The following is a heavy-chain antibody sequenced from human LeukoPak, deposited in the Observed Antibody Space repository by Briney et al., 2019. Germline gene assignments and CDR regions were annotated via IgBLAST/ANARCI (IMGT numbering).Heavy chain of an antibody. J-gene: IGHJ6*03. CDR3: ARVPREYYYGSGSYYYMDV. Sequence: ASMKVSCKASGYTFTSYYMHWVRQAPGQGLEWMGIINPSGGSTSYAQKFQGRVTMTRDMSTSTVYMELSSLRSEDTAVYYCARVPREYYYGSGSYYYMDVWGKGTTVTVSS. CDR1: GYTFTSYY. V-gene: IGHV1-46*01. CDR2: INPSGGST. D-gene: IGHD3-10*01.